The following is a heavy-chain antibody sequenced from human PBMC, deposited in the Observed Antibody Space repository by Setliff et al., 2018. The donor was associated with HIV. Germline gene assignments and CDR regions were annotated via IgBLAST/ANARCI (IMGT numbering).Heavy chain of an antibody. CDR2: IKEDGSEK. CDR1: GFLFHTYW. V-gene: IGHV3-7*05. CDR3: ANGYSYGYDAFDI. J-gene: IGHJ3*02. Sequence: PGGSLRLSCAASGFLFHTYWMSWVRQAPGKGLEWVANIKEDGSEKYYVDSVKGRFTISRDNAENSLYLQMNSLTAEDTAVYYCANGYSYGYDAFDIWGQGTMVTVSS. D-gene: IGHD5-18*01.